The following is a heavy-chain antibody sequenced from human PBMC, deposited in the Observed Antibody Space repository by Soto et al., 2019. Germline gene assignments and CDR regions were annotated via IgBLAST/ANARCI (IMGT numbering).Heavy chain of an antibody. J-gene: IGHJ4*02. D-gene: IGHD3-22*01. CDR3: ARVGLHDSTGYYDRFDY. CDR2: IYYSGST. V-gene: IGHV4-30-4*01. CDR1: GGSDSSVDYY. Sequence: SETLSLTCSVSGGSDSSVDYYWSWIRQPPGKGLEWIGYIYYSGSTFYTPSLKNRVTISLDTSKNQFSLKLRSVTAADTAVYYCARVGLHDSTGYYDRFDYWGQGALVTVSS.